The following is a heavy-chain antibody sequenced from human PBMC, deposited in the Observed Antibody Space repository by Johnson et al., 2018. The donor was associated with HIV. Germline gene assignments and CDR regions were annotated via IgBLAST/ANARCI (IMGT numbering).Heavy chain of an antibody. CDR2: IYGGGTT. V-gene: IGHV3-66*01. CDR3: ARDTFAGAYGDWPDAFDI. CDR1: GFTFSSYD. J-gene: IGHJ3*02. Sequence: VQLVESGGGLVQPGGSLRLSCAASGFTFSSYDMHWVRQATGKGLEWVSIIYGGGTTYYADSVKGRFTISRDNSKNTLYLQMNSLTVEDTAVYYCARDTFAGAYGDWPDAFDIWGQGTMVTVSS. D-gene: IGHD4-17*01.